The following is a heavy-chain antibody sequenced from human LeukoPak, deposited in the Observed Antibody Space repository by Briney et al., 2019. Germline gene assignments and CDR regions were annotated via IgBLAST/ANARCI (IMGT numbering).Heavy chain of an antibody. D-gene: IGHD4-23*01. CDR3: ARDDSPHDYGGNSLYFDY. J-gene: IGHJ4*02. V-gene: IGHV1-69*04. Sequence: SVKVSCKASGGTFSSYAISWVRQAPGQGLGWMGRIIPILGIANYAQKFQGRVTITADKSTSTAYMELGSLRSEDTAVYYCARDDSPHDYGGNSLYFDYWGQGTLVTVSS. CDR2: IIPILGIA. CDR1: GGTFSSYA.